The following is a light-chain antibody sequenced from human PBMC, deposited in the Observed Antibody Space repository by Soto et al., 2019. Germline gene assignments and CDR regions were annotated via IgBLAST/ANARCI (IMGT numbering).Light chain of an antibody. CDR2: DAS. CDR1: QSVSSY. CDR3: QQRSNWPLT. V-gene: IGKV3-11*01. Sequence: EIVLTQSPATLSLSPGERATLSCRASQSVSSYLAWYQQKPGQAPRLLIYDASNRATDIPDRFSGSGSGTDFTLTISSLEAEDFAVYYCQQRSNWPLTFGGGTKVEIK. J-gene: IGKJ4*01.